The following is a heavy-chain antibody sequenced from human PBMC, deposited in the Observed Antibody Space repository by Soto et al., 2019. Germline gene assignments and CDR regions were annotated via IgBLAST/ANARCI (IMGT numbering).Heavy chain of an antibody. CDR1: GFTFSSYA. D-gene: IGHD3-10*01. CDR2: ISGSGGST. J-gene: IGHJ6*02. Sequence: GGFLRLSCAASGFTFSSYAMSWVRQAPGKGLEWVSAISGSGGSTYYADSVKGRFTISRDNSKNTLYLQMNSLRAEDTAVYYCAKDGGMVRGVIINYYYYYGMDVWGQGTTVTVSS. CDR3: AKDGGMVRGVIINYYYYYGMDV. V-gene: IGHV3-23*01.